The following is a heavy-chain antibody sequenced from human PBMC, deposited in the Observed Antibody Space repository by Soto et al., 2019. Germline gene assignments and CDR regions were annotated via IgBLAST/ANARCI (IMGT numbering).Heavy chain of an antibody. CDR3: AREGGESSDGLYYFDS. J-gene: IGHJ4*02. Sequence: SETLSLTCTVSGGSTSSDNYWSWIRQPPGKGLEWIGHIYYSGNTDYNPSLKSRLSISIDTSKNQFSLKLSSVTAADTAVYFCAREGGESSDGLYYFDSWGQGSLVTVSS. CDR2: IYYSGNT. CDR1: GGSTSSDNY. V-gene: IGHV4-30-4*01. D-gene: IGHD3-16*01.